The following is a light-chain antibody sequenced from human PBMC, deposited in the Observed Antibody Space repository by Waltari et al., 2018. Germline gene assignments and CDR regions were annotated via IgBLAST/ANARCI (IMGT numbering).Light chain of an antibody. V-gene: IGKV3-11*01. Sequence: EIVLTQSPATLSLSPGERATLSCRASQSVSSYLAWYQQKPGPAHRLLIYGASNRATGIPARFSVSGSGTDFTLTISSLEPEDFAVYYCQQRSNWYTFGQGTNLEI. J-gene: IGKJ2*01. CDR1: QSVSSY. CDR2: GAS. CDR3: QQRSNWYT.